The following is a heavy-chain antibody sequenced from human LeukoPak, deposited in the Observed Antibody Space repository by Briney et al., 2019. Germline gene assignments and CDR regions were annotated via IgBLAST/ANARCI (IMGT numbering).Heavy chain of an antibody. CDR2: ISAYNGNT. CDR3: ARTWTPIVVVPAAIPPSFDP. Sequence: GASVKVSCKDSGYTFTSYGISWVRQAPGQGLEWMGWISAYNGNTNYAQKLQGRVTMTTDTSTSTAYMELRSLRSDDTAVYYCARTWTPIVVVPAAIPPSFDPWGQGTLVTVSS. V-gene: IGHV1-18*01. J-gene: IGHJ5*02. CDR1: GYTFTSYG. D-gene: IGHD2-2*02.